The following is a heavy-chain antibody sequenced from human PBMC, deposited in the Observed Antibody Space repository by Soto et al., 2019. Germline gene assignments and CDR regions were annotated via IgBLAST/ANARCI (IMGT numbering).Heavy chain of an antibody. CDR1: GFTFTSSA. J-gene: IGHJ4*02. CDR3: AADLDGEWLFGY. V-gene: IGHV1-58*02. CDR2: IVVGSGNT. Sequence: ASVKVSCKASGFTFTSSAMQWVRQARGQRLEWIGWIVVGSGNTNYAQKFQERVTITRDMSTSTAYMELSSLRSEDTAVYYCAADLDGEWLFGYWGQGTLVTVSS. D-gene: IGHD3-3*01.